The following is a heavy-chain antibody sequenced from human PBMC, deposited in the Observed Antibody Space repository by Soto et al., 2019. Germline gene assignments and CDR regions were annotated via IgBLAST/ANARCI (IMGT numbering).Heavy chain of an antibody. V-gene: IGHV4-31*03. D-gene: IGHD1-1*01. CDR2: INHRGSL. Sequence: PSETLSLTCPVTGGSMTSGDQYWTWIRHRPGEGLEWFGYINHRGSLYYNPSLKSRVSMSVDTSKNQFSLNLSSVPAADTAVYYCARELPQRQGRNMDVWGQGTTVTVSS. CDR1: GGSMTSGDQY. J-gene: IGHJ6*02. CDR3: ARELPQRQGRNMDV.